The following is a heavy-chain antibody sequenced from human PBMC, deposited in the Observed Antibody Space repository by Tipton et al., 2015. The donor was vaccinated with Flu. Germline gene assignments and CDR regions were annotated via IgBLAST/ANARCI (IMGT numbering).Heavy chain of an antibody. CDR3: ARVDLSGSYTADY. V-gene: IGHV4-34*01. D-gene: IGHD1-26*01. Sequence: TLSLTCAVYGGSFSAYYWNWIRQPPGKGLEWVGEINHSGTTNYNPSLTSRVTISVDTSKNQFSLKLSSVTAADTAVYYCARVDLSGSYTADYWGKGTLVTVSS. CDR1: GGSFSAYY. CDR2: INHSGTT. J-gene: IGHJ4*02.